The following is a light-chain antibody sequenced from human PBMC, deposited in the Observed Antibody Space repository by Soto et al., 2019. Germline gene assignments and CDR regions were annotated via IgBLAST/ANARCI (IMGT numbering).Light chain of an antibody. CDR3: QQRSRWPWT. J-gene: IGKJ1*01. Sequence: EIVLTQSPATLSSSPGERATLSCRASQHIWSYLAWYQQKPGQAPRLLMYEASKRATGIPARFSGSGSGTDFNLTISSLEPEDFAVYYCQQRSRWPWTFGQGNKVDIK. CDR1: QHIWSY. V-gene: IGKV3-11*01. CDR2: EAS.